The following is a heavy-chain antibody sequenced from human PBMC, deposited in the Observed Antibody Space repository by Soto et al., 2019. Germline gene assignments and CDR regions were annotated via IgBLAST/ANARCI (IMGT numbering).Heavy chain of an antibody. CDR2: KFPTGSS. D-gene: IGHD6-6*01. V-gene: IGHV4-4*07. CDR1: GISFNSYY. J-gene: IGHJ6*02. Sequence: SETLSLTCIVSGISFNSYYWAWIRQPVGKGLEWIGHKFPTGSSTYSPSLESRVTISLYKSKNQVSLTLTSVTPADSGVYYCEALYSSFSHTGVDVCGQGSAVTVSS. CDR3: EALYSSFSHTGVDV.